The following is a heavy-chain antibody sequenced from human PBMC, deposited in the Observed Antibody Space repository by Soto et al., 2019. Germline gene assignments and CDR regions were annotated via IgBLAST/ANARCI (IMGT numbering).Heavy chain of an antibody. CDR1: GFTFSSYS. Sequence: GGSLRLSCAASGFTFSSYSMNWVRQAPGKGLEWVSYISSSSSIIYYADSVKGRFTISRDNAKNSLYLQMNSLRAEDTAVYYCAKDPGSKYCISTSCYFTPHYYYYGMDVWGQGTTVTVSS. CDR3: AKDPGSKYCISTSCYFTPHYYYYGMDV. D-gene: IGHD2-2*01. CDR2: ISSSSSII. V-gene: IGHV3-48*01. J-gene: IGHJ6*02.